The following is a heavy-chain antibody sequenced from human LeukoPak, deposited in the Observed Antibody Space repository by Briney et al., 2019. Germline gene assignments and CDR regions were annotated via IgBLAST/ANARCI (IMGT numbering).Heavy chain of an antibody. CDR3: ARGEYGDNKNYYYGMDV. CDR2: ISSSSSYI. Sequence: GGSLRLSCAASGFTFSSYSMNWVRQAPGKGLEWVSSISSSSSYIYYADSVKGRFTISRDNAKNSLYLRMNSLRAEDTAVYYCARGEYGDNKNYYYGMDVWGQGTTVTVSS. D-gene: IGHD4-17*01. CDR1: GFTFSSYS. V-gene: IGHV3-21*01. J-gene: IGHJ6*02.